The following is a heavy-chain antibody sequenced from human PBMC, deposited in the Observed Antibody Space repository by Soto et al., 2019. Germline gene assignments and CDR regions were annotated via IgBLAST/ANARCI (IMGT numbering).Heavy chain of an antibody. CDR2: IYYSGST. CDR1: GGSISSGGYY. CDR3: ARDLVDTAMFYGMDV. J-gene: IGHJ6*02. D-gene: IGHD5-18*01. V-gene: IGHV4-31*03. Sequence: QVQLQESGPGLVKPSQTLSLTCTVSGGSISSGGYYWSWIRQHPGKVLEWIGYIYYSGSTYYNPSLKSRVTISVDTSKNQFSLKLSSVTAADTAVYYCARDLVDTAMFYGMDVWGQGTTVTVSS.